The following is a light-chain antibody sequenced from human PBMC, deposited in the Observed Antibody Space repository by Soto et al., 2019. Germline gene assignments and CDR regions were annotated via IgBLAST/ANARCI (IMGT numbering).Light chain of an antibody. CDR1: QSVLYSSNNKNY. J-gene: IGKJ2*01. V-gene: IGKV4-1*01. CDR2: WAS. CDR3: QQYYSTPYT. Sequence: DIVMTQSPDSLAVSLGARATINCKSSQSVLYSSNNKNYLAWYQQKPGQPPKLLIYWASIRESGVPDRFSGSGSGTDFTLTISSLQAEDVAVYYSQQYYSTPYTFGQGTKLEIK.